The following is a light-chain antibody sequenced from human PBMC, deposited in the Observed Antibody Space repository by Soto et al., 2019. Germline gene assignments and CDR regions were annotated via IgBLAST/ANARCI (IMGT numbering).Light chain of an antibody. CDR2: AAS. V-gene: IGKV1-39*01. CDR1: QSINSY. J-gene: IGKJ5*01. CDR3: EQSFSPPLIT. Sequence: DIQMTQSPSSLSASIGDGVTITCRASQSINSYLNWYQQKPGKAPKLLISAASNLQSGVPSRFSGSGSATAITLTISTLQTAGFATYNSEQSFSPPLITFGQGTRLEIK.